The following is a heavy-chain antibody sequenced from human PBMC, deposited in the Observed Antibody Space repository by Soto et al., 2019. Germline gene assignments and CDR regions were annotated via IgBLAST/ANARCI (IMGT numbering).Heavy chain of an antibody. V-gene: IGHV1-2*02. CDR3: AILIKDIVLVPAAKGFQH. Sequence: ASVKGSCKASGYSFTGYYMHWVRQAPGQGQEWMGWINPNSGGTSYAQKFQGRVTMTEDTSTDTAYMELSSLRSEDTAVYYCAILIKDIVLVPAAKGFQHWGQGTLVTVFS. D-gene: IGHD2-2*01. CDR2: INPNSGGT. J-gene: IGHJ1*01. CDR1: GYSFTGYY.